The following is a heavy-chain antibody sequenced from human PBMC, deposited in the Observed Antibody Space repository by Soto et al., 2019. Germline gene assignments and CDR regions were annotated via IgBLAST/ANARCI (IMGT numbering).Heavy chain of an antibody. Sequence: QVQLVQSGAEVKKPGASVKVSCKASGYTFTSYAIHWVRQAPGQRLERMGWINAGNGNTKYSQKFQGRVTITRDTSASTAYMELRSLTSEDTAVYYCARDGAVSGNSNFDYWGQGTLVTVSS. V-gene: IGHV1-3*01. D-gene: IGHD6-19*01. CDR3: ARDGAVSGNSNFDY. CDR1: GYTFTSYA. J-gene: IGHJ4*02. CDR2: INAGNGNT.